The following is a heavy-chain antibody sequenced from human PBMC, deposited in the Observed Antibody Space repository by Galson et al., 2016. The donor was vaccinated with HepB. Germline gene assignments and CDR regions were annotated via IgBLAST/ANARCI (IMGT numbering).Heavy chain of an antibody. J-gene: IGHJ3*02. CDR3: VRDRTYSGSYLDAFDI. V-gene: IGHV3-11*06. Sequence: SLRLSCATSGFTFSYYYMSWIRQAPGKGLEGVAYIRRGISYIYAADSAKGRFTISRDNAKNSLYLQMNSLRAEDTAVYYWVRDRTYSGSYLDAFDIWGQGTMVTVSS. CDR2: IRRGISYI. D-gene: IGHD1-26*01. CDR1: GFTFSYYY.